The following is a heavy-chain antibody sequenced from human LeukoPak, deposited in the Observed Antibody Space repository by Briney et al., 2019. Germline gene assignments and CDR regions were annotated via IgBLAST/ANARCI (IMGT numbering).Heavy chain of an antibody. Sequence: PSETLSLTCTVSGGSISSYYWSWIRQPPGKGLEWIGYIYYSGSTNYNPSLKSRVTISVDTSKNQFSLKLSSVTAADTAVYYCATTTVVNFEYYFDYWGQGTLVTVSS. CDR3: ATTTVVNFEYYFDY. CDR1: GGSISSYY. J-gene: IGHJ4*02. V-gene: IGHV4-59*08. D-gene: IGHD4-23*01. CDR2: IYYSGST.